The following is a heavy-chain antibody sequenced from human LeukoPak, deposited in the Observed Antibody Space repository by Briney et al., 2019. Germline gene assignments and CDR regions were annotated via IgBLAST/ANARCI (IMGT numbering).Heavy chain of an antibody. CDR3: SGESAGTIVDY. CDR1: GLSISSNTYY. J-gene: IGHJ4*02. V-gene: IGHV4-39*07. CDR2: IYHTGGT. D-gene: IGHD6-13*01. Sequence: SETLSLTCAVSGLSISSNTYYWGWIRQPPGKGLEWIGSIYHTGGTYNNPSLKSRVTMSIDMSKNQFSLSLTSVTAADAAVYYCSGESAGTIVDYWGQGTLVTVSS.